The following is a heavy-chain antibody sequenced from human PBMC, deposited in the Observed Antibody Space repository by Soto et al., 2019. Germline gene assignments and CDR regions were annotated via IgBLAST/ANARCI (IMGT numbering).Heavy chain of an antibody. Sequence: QVQLQESGPGLVRPSETLSLTCTVSGDAMSSNYWGWIRPPPGKGLEWIGYVYYAGATSYNPSLKSRVTISVDTSKNQFSLKLSSVTAADTAVYYCARAMGDWGTYYYYYGMDVWGQGTTVTVSS. J-gene: IGHJ6*02. CDR3: ARAMGDWGTYYYYYGMDV. CDR2: VYYAGAT. V-gene: IGHV4-59*01. D-gene: IGHD3-16*01. CDR1: GDAMSSNY.